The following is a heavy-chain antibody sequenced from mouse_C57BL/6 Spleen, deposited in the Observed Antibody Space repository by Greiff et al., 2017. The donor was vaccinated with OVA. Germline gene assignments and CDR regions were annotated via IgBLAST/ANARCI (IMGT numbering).Heavy chain of an antibody. D-gene: IGHD1-1*01. Sequence: EVHLVESGGGLVKPGGSLKLSCAASGFTFSSYAMSWVRQTPEKRLEWVATISDGGCYPFYPDNVKGRFTFSRDNAKNNLYLQMSHLKSEDTARYYCARSNYYGSSYEAMDYWGQGTSVTVSS. CDR3: ARSNYYGSSYEAMDY. J-gene: IGHJ4*01. CDR2: ISDGGCYP. CDR1: GFTFSSYA. V-gene: IGHV5-4*01.